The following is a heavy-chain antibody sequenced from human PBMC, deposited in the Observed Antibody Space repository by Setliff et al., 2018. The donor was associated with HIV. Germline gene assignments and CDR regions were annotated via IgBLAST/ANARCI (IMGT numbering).Heavy chain of an antibody. CDR1: GYSISSGYY. V-gene: IGHV4-38-2*01. D-gene: IGHD5-12*01. CDR2: IYHSGPT. CDR3: ARVGGEMATIAGAFDI. J-gene: IGHJ3*02. Sequence: SETLSLTCAVSGYSISSGYYWGWIRQPPGKGLEWVGSIYHSGPTYYNPSLKSRVTISVDTSKNQFSLKLSSVTAADTAVYYCARVGGEMATIAGAFDIWGQGTMVTVSS.